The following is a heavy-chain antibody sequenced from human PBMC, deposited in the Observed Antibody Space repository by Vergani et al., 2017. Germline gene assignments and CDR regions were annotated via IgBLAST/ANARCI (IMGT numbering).Heavy chain of an antibody. CDR3: ARVLRNDIRIGHDNMPVDS. J-gene: IGHJ4*02. D-gene: IGHD3-9*01. CDR1: CDSLRGHY. V-gene: IGHV4-34*02. CDR2: VNHSGGT. Sequence: QVQLRQWGAGLVEPSETLSLTCGIYCDSLRGHYWGWIRQSPGKGLEWIGQVNHSGGTNYNPSLKSRVAITRDASKGQFSLKIKSVTAADTALYFCARVLRNDIRIGHDNMPVDSGGQGTLVTGSS.